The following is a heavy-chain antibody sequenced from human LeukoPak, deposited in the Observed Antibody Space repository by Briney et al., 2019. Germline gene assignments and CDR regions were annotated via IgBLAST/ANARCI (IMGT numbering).Heavy chain of an antibody. J-gene: IGHJ6*02. CDR1: GYTFTSYW. CDR2: NYPGDSDT. D-gene: IGHD3-22*01. Sequence: GESLKISCKGSGYTFTSYWIGWVRQMPGKGLEWRGINYPGDSDTRHSPSFQGQVTISAVKSISTAYLQWSSLKASDTAVYYCGRYSSGYPPYYYGMDVWGQGTTVTVSS. CDR3: GRYSSGYPPYYYGMDV. V-gene: IGHV5-51*01.